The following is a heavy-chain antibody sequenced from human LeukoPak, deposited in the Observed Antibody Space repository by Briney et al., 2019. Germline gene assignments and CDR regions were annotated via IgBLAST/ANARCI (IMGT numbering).Heavy chain of an antibody. CDR1: GGSISTYY. J-gene: IGHJ4*02. CDR3: ARDRGSSWGQDY. Sequence: SETLSLTCTVSGGSISTYYWSWVRQPAGKGLEWIGRIYSSGSTNYNPSPKSRVTMSVDTSKNQFSLRLSSVTAADTAVYYCARDRGSSWGQDYWGQGTLVTVSS. D-gene: IGHD6-13*01. CDR2: IYSSGST. V-gene: IGHV4-4*07.